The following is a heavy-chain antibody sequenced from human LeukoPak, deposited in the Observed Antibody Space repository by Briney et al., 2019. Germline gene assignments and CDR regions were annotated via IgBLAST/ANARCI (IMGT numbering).Heavy chain of an antibody. D-gene: IGHD3-3*01. Sequence: QPGGSLRLSCAASGLTVSSTYMSWARQTPGKGLEWVSVIYSGGSTYYADSVKGRFTISRDNSKNTLYLQMNSLRAEDTAVYYCARDLLEWYFDYWGQGTLVTVSS. CDR2: IYSGGST. V-gene: IGHV3-66*01. CDR3: ARDLLEWYFDY. J-gene: IGHJ4*02. CDR1: GLTVSSTY.